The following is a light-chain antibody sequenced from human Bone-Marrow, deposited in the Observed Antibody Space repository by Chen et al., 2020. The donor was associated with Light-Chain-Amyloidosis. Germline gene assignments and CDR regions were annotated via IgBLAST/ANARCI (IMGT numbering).Light chain of an antibody. CDR3: QSADSSGTYEVI. J-gene: IGLJ2*01. Sequence: YELTQPPSVSVSPGQTARITCSGDDLPTKYAYWYQQKPGQAPVLVIHRDTERPSGISERFSGSSSGTTATLTISGVQAEDAADYHCQSADSSGTYEVIFGGGTKLTVL. CDR1: DLPTKY. CDR2: RDT. V-gene: IGLV3-25*03.